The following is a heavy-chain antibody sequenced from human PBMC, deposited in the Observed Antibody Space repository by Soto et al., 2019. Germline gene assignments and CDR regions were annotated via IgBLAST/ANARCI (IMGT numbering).Heavy chain of an antibody. V-gene: IGHV3-53*01. CDR3: ARGGGGSSLDY. CDR2: ISGGGTT. Sequence: GGSLRLSCAASGLTVSSNYMSWVRQAPGKGLEWVSIISGGGTTYYADSVKGRFTISRDNPKNTLYLQMNSLRGEDTAVYYCARGGGGSSLDYWGQGTLVTVSS. J-gene: IGHJ4*02. D-gene: IGHD2-2*01. CDR1: GLTVSSNY.